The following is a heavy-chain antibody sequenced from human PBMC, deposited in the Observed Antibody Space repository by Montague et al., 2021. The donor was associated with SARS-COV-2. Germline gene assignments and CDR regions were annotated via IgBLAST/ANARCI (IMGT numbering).Heavy chain of an antibody. D-gene: IGHD3-10*01. V-gene: IGHV4-31*03. CDR1: GDSISGCRHF. Sequence: TLSLTCNVSGDSISGCRHFWNWLRQHPGKGLVWAGYIYHTGTTHYSPSLQFRATLSVDISQNQFSLKLNSLTAADTAIYYCARGVSYGSGFLSEWGPGTLVIVSS. J-gene: IGHJ4*01. CDR3: ARGVSYGSGFLSE. CDR2: IYHTGTT.